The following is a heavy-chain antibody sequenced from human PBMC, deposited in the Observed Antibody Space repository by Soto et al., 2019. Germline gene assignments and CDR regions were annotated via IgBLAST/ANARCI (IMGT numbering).Heavy chain of an antibody. D-gene: IGHD3-9*01. Sequence: QVQLVESGGGLVKPGGSLRLSCAASGFTFSDYYMSWIRQAPGKGLEWVSHISSSGSTIYYADSVKGRFTISRDNAKNSLYLQMTRLSAEDSAVYYCARDVLRYCDWLRGYFQHWGQGTLVTVSS. CDR3: ARDVLRYCDWLRGYFQH. J-gene: IGHJ1*01. CDR2: ISSSGSTI. CDR1: GFTFSDYY. V-gene: IGHV3-11*01.